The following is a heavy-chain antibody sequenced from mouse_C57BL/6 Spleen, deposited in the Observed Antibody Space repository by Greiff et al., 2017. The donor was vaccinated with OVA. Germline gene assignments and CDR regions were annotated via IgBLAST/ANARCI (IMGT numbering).Heavy chain of an antibody. D-gene: IGHD2-5*01. CDR1: GYTFTDYT. J-gene: IGHJ2*01. CDR3: ARGVYYSNYCFDY. Sequence: QVQLQQSDAELVKPGASVKLSCKVSGYTFTDYTIHWMKQRPEQGLEWIGYIYPRDGSTKYNEKFKGKATLTADKSSSTAYMQLNSLTSEDSAVYFCARGVYYSNYCFDYWGQGTTLTVSS. V-gene: IGHV1-78*01. CDR2: IYPRDGST.